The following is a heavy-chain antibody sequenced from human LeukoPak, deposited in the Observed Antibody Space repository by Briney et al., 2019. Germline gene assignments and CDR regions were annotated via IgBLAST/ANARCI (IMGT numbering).Heavy chain of an antibody. J-gene: IGHJ4*02. CDR3: ARVDTAMVLGY. CDR2: INPNSGGK. Sequence: ASVKDSCQASGYTFTRYHMHGVRQAPGQGLDWMGWINPNSGGKNYPQKFQGRATMTRDTPISTAYIALNRLRSDHTAVYYLARVDTAMVLGYWGQGNLVTVSS. CDR1: GYTFTRYH. V-gene: IGHV1-2*02. D-gene: IGHD5-18*01.